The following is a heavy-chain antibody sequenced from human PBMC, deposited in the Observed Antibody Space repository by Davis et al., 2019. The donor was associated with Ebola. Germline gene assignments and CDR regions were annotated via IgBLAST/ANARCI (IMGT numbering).Heavy chain of an antibody. CDR3: ASRPSILCTSTSCHEYNWFDS. Sequence: SETLSLTCAVYGGSFSGFHWNWIRQHPGKGLDWIGDINHSRSTNYNPSLKSRVTISVDTSKNQFSLKLSSVIAADTAVYYCASRPSILCTSTSCHEYNWFDSWGQGTLVTVSS. V-gene: IGHV4-34*01. J-gene: IGHJ5*01. CDR2: INHSRST. CDR1: GGSFSGFH. D-gene: IGHD2-2*01.